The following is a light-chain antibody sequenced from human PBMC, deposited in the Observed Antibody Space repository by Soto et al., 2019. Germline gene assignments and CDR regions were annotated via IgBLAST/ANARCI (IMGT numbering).Light chain of an antibody. CDR1: QSVNSN. Sequence: EIVMTQSPATLSVSPGETATLSCRTSQSVNSNLAWSQQKPGQAPRLLISDASTRAAGLPARFSGSGSGTEFPLTISSLQSEDFAVYFCQQSNNWPKTFGQGTKVDIK. J-gene: IGKJ1*01. CDR3: QQSNNWPKT. V-gene: IGKV3-15*01. CDR2: DAS.